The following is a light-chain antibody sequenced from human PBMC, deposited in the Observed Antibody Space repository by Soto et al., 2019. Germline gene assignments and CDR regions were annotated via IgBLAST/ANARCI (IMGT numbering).Light chain of an antibody. CDR1: ESIGTY. CDR3: QQSYSTPFFT. V-gene: IGKV1-39*01. Sequence: DIEMTQSPSSLSASVGDRVTITCRASESIGTYLNWFQQKPAKAPKLLIYSASTLETGAPSRFSGSGSGTEFTLTISSLQREDFATYLCQQSYSTPFFTFGPGTKVDIK. CDR2: SAS. J-gene: IGKJ3*01.